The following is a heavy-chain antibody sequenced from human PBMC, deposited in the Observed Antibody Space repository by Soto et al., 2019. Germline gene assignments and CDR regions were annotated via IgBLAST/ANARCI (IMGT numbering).Heavy chain of an antibody. D-gene: IGHD3-16*01. Sequence: SETLSLTCTVSGGSISSYYWSWIRQPPGKGLEWIGYIYYSGSTNYNPSLKSRVTISVDTSKNQFSLKLSSVTAADTAVYYCARRWGSAFDIWGQGTMVTVSS. V-gene: IGHV4-59*08. CDR3: ARRWGSAFDI. CDR1: GGSISSYY. CDR2: IYYSGST. J-gene: IGHJ3*02.